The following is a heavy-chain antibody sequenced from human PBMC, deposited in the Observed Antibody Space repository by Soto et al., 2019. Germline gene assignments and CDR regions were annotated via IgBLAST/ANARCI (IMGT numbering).Heavy chain of an antibody. J-gene: IGHJ6*02. CDR1: GFTFSSYG. V-gene: IGHV3-33*01. CDR2: IWYDGSNK. D-gene: IGHD3-10*01. CDR3: ARDMVRGVMGPSRYDYYYGMDV. Sequence: PGGSLRLSCAASGFTFSSYGMHWVRQAPGKGLEWVAVIWYDGSNKYYADSVKGRFTISRDNSKNTLYLQMNSLRAEDTAVYYCARDMVRGVMGPSRYDYYYGMDVWGQGTTVTVSS.